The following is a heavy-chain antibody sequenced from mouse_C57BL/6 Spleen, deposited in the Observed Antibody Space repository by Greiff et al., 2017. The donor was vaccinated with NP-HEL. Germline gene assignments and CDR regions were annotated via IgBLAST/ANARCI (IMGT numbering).Heavy chain of an antibody. CDR3: ARRSYDYGSSDGENAMDY. J-gene: IGHJ4*01. Sequence: VQLQQSGAELMKPGASVKLSCKATGYTFTGYWIEWVKQRPGHGLEWIGEILPGSGSTNYNEKFKGKATFTADTSSNTAYMQLSSLTTEDSAIYYCARRSYDYGSSDGENAMDYWGQGTSVTVSS. CDR1: GYTFTGYW. CDR2: ILPGSGST. D-gene: IGHD1-1*01. V-gene: IGHV1-9*01.